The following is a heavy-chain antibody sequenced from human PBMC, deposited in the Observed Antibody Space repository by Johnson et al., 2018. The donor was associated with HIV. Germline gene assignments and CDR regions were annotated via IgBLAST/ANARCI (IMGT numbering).Heavy chain of an antibody. V-gene: IGHV3-11*04. CDR3: AREGPHGAFDI. Sequence: QVQLVESGGGVVQPGRSLRLSCAASGFTFSDYYMSWIRQAPGKGLAWVSYISSTGSTIYYADSVKGRFTISRDNAKNTMYLQMNSLRAEDTAVYYCAREGPHGAFDIWGQGTMVTVSS. CDR2: ISSTGSTI. CDR1: GFTFSDYY. J-gene: IGHJ3*02.